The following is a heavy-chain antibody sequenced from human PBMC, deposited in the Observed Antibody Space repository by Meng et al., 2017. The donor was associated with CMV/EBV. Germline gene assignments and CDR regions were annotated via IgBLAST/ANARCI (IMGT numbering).Heavy chain of an antibody. D-gene: IGHD3-10*01. V-gene: IGHV3-15*01. Sequence: GGSLRLSCAASGFTFSNAWMSWVRQAPGKGLEWVGRIKSKTDGGTTDYAAPVKGRFTTSRDDSKNTLYLQMNSLKTEDTAVYYCTTGVVYYYYYGMDVWGQGTTVTVSS. CDR3: TTGVVYYYYYGMDV. CDR1: GFTFSNAW. J-gene: IGHJ6*02. CDR2: IKSKTDGGTT.